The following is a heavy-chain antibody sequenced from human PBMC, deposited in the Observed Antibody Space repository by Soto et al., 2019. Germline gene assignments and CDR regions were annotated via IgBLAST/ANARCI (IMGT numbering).Heavy chain of an antibody. CDR3: AKLAGYCSGSSCNYYYMDV. Sequence: SGVSLRLSCAASAITFDTYAMSWVRQAPGKGLEWVSAIGASGGSTYYADSLKGRLTISRDNSKQTVYLEINSLRADDTAIYYCAKLAGYCSGSSCNYYYMDVWGKGTTVTVSS. D-gene: IGHD2-2*01. V-gene: IGHV3-23*01. J-gene: IGHJ6*03. CDR1: AITFDTYA. CDR2: IGASGGST.